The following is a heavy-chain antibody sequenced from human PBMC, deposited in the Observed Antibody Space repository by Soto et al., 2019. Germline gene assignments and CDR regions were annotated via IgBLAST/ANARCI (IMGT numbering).Heavy chain of an antibody. D-gene: IGHD6-19*01. Sequence: QVQLQESGPGLVMPSETLSLTCTVSGCSISSYYWSWIRQPPGKGLECIGYIYYSGSTNYNPSLKSRVTISVDTSKNEFSLKLGSVTAADTAVYYCARHITVAGTFLDYWGKETLVTVSS. V-gene: IGHV4-59*08. CDR1: GCSISSYY. CDR2: IYYSGST. CDR3: ARHITVAGTFLDY. J-gene: IGHJ4*02.